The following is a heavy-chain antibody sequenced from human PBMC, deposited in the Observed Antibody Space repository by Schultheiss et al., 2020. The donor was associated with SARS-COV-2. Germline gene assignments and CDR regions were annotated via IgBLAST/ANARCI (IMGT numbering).Heavy chain of an antibody. J-gene: IGHJ6*03. CDR3: ARGRDEGYCSSTSCYIRRGTYYYYYYYMDV. Sequence: GSLRLSCAASGFTFSDYYMNWVRQAPGKGLEWVSSISSSSSYIYYADSVKGRFTISRDNAKNSLYLQMNSLRAEDTAVYYCARGRDEGYCSSTSCYIRRGTYYYYYYYMDVWGKGTTVTVSS. V-gene: IGHV3-21*01. CDR2: ISSSSSYI. D-gene: IGHD2-2*01. CDR1: GFTFSDYY.